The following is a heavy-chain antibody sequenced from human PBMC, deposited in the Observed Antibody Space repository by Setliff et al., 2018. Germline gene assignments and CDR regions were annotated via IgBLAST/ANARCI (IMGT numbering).Heavy chain of an antibody. J-gene: IGHJ4*02. D-gene: IGHD3-3*01. CDR3: ARENTAKNFWGEESDY. CDR2: INPGDGST. CDR1: GYTFTTYY. Sequence: ASVKVSCKASGYTFTTYYMHWVRQDPGQGLEGMGVINPGDGSTTYAQKFQGRVKMTRDTSTNTVYMQLNSLRFEDRAVYYCARENTAKNFWGEESDYWGQGTLVTVSS. V-gene: IGHV1-46*01.